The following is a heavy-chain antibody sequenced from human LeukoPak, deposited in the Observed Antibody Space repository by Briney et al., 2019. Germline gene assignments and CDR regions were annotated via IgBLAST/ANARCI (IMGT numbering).Heavy chain of an antibody. D-gene: IGHD1-26*01. CDR3: ARPGTF. V-gene: IGHV3-30*19. Sequence: PGGSLRLSCAASGFTFSSYGMHWVRQAPGKGLEWVAVISYDGSNKYYADSVKGRFTISRDNSKNTLYLQMNSLRAEDTAVYYCARPGTFWGQGTLVTVSS. J-gene: IGHJ4*02. CDR2: ISYDGSNK. CDR1: GFTFSSYG.